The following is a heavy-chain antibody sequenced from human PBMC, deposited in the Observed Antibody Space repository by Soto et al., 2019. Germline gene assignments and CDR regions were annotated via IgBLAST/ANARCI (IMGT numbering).Heavy chain of an antibody. CDR2: IYYRGNT. J-gene: IGHJ4*02. D-gene: IGHD3-3*01. Sequence: QLQLQESGPGLVKPSETLSLTCSVSGDSINSDNYYWGWIRQPPGKGLEWIGSIYYRGNTYYNPSLKSQVTISRDKSKSRCSLKLTSVTAADSAVYFCARLEGLATISYYFAYWGQGTLVTVSS. CDR3: ARLEGLATISYYFAY. CDR1: GDSINSDNYY. V-gene: IGHV4-39*01.